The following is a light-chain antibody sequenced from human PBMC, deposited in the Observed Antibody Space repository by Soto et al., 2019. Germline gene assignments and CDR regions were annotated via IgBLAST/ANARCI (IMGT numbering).Light chain of an antibody. V-gene: IGLV1-44*01. J-gene: IGLJ1*01. CDR1: SSNIGTNT. CDR2: SNN. CDR3: AAWDDSLSGNV. Sequence: QSVLTQPPSASGTTGQRVTISCSGSSSNIGTNTVNWYQQLPGTAPKLLIYSNNQRPSGVPDRLSGSKAGTSASLAISGLQSEDEADYYCAAWDDSLSGNVFGSGTQVTVL.